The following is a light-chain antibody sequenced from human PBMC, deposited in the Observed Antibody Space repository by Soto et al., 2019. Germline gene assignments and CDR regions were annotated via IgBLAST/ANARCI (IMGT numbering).Light chain of an antibody. V-gene: IGKV1-39*01. CDR1: QGISTY. Sequence: DIQMTQSPSSLSASVGDRVNITCRASQGISTYLNWYQQKPGKAPKLLIYAASSLQSGVPSRFSGSGSETDFTLTISSLQPEDFATYSCQQSYSTTWTFGQGTKV. CDR3: QQSYSTTWT. J-gene: IGKJ1*01. CDR2: AAS.